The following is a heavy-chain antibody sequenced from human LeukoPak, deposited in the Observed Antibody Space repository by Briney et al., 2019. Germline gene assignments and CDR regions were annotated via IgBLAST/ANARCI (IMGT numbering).Heavy chain of an antibody. CDR1: GYSFSSHW. Sequence: GESLKISCKGSGYSFSSHWIGWVRQMPGKGLEWMGIIYPDDSDTRYRPSFQGQVTISADKSISTAYLQWSSLKASDSAMYYCARHGGPIVGAFGGAFDFWGQGTLVTVPS. D-gene: IGHD1-26*01. CDR3: ARHGGPIVGAFGGAFDF. J-gene: IGHJ4*02. V-gene: IGHV5-51*01. CDR2: IYPDDSDT.